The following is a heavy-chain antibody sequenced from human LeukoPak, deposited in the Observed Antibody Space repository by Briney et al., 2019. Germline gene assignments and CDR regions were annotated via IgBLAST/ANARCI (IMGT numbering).Heavy chain of an antibody. J-gene: IGHJ4*02. Sequence: GGSLRLSCAASGFTFDDYAMHWVRQAPGKGLEWVSGISWNSGSIGYADSVKGRFTISRDNAKNSLYLQMNSLRAEDTALYYCAKDEGVVASAEIDYWGQGTLVTVSS. CDR1: GFTFDDYA. CDR3: AKDEGVVASAEIDY. V-gene: IGHV3-9*01. CDR2: ISWNSGSI. D-gene: IGHD2-2*01.